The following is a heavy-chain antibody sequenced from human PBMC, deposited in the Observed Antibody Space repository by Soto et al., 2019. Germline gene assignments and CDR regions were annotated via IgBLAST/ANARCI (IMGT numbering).Heavy chain of an antibody. D-gene: IGHD3-10*01. CDR2: FDPEDGET. CDR1: GYTLTELS. J-gene: IGHJ6*02. Sequence: QVQLVQSGAEVKKPGASVKVSCKVSGYTLTELSMHWVRQAPGKGLEWMGGFDPEDGETIYAQKFQGRVTMTEDTSTDTAHMELSSLRSEDTAVYYCATDLYGSGSYTYYYGMDVWGQGTTVTVSS. V-gene: IGHV1-24*01. CDR3: ATDLYGSGSYTYYYGMDV.